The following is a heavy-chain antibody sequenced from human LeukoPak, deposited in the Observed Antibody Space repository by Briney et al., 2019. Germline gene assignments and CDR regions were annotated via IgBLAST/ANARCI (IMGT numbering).Heavy chain of an antibody. V-gene: IGHV3-7*01. D-gene: IGHD5-18*01. J-gene: IGHJ4*02. CDR1: GFIFSGYR. CDR2: IKQDGSEK. CDR3: ASPGSVGDTGMPDY. Sequence: GGSLRLSCAASGFIFSGYRMTWVRQAPGKGLEWVANIKQDGSEKYYVDTVKGRFTISRDDAKNALYLQMNSLRAEDTAVYYCASPGSVGDTGMPDYWGQGTLVTVSS.